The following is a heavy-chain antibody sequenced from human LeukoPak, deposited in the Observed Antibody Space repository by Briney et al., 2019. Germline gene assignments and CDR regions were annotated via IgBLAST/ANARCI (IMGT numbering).Heavy chain of an antibody. J-gene: IGHJ4*02. D-gene: IGHD1-26*01. CDR3: ARGVGGSYHFDY. Sequence: ASVKVSCKASGYTFTSYGISWVRHAPRQGLEWMGWISAYNGNTNYAQKPQGRVTMTTDTSTSTAYMELRSVRSDDTAVYYCARGVGGSYHFDYWGQGTLVTVSS. CDR1: GYTFTSYG. CDR2: ISAYNGNT. V-gene: IGHV1-18*01.